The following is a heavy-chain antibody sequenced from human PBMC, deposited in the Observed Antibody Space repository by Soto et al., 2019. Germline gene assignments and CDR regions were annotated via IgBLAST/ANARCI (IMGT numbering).Heavy chain of an antibody. Sequence: SETLSLTCTVSGGSISSYYWSWIRQPPGKGLEWIGYIYYSGSTNYNPSLKSRVTISVDTSKNQFSLKLSSVTAADTAVYYCATLPAGYCSSTSCYTYWGQGTLVTVSS. CDR1: GGSISSYY. D-gene: IGHD2-2*02. CDR3: ATLPAGYCSSTSCYTY. J-gene: IGHJ4*02. V-gene: IGHV4-59*01. CDR2: IYYSGST.